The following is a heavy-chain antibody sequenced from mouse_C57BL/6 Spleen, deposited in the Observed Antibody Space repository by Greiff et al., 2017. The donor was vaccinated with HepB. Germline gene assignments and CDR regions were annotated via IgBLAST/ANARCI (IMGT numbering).Heavy chain of an antibody. V-gene: IGHV5-17*01. CDR2: ISSGSSTI. D-gene: IGHD2-4*01. J-gene: IGHJ2*01. CDR3: ARDDYDGNYFDY. CDR1: GFTFSDYG. Sequence: EVHLVESGGGLVKPGGSLKLSCAASGFTFSDYGMHWVRQAPEKGLEWVAYISSGSSTIYYADTVKGRFTIPRDNAKNTLFLQMTSLRSEDTAMYYCARDDYDGNYFDYWGQGTTLTVSS.